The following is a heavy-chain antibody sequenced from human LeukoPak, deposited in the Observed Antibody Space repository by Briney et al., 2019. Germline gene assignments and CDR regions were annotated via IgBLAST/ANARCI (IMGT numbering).Heavy chain of an antibody. V-gene: IGHV4-34*01. CDR2: INHSGST. J-gene: IGHJ6*03. D-gene: IGHD3-3*01. CDR1: GGSFSGYY. Sequence: SETLSLTCAVYGGSFSGYYWSWIRQPPGKGLEWIGEINHSGSTNYNPSLKSRVTISVDTSKNQFSLKLSSVTAADTAVYYCARGITIFGVGTRYYYYYMDVWGKGTTVTVSS. CDR3: ARGITIFGVGTRYYYYYMDV.